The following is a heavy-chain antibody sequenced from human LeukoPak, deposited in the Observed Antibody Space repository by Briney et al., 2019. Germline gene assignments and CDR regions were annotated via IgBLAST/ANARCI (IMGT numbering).Heavy chain of an antibody. CDR1: GFTFSSHY. Sequence: PGGSLRLSRAASGFTFSSHYMHWVRQAPGKGLVWVSRINSDGSSTNYADSVKGRFTISRDNAKNTLFLQMNSLRAEDTAVYYCTRDWTARSNAFDIWGQGTMVTVSS. D-gene: IGHD3/OR15-3a*01. CDR2: INSDGSST. V-gene: IGHV3-74*01. J-gene: IGHJ3*02. CDR3: TRDWTARSNAFDI.